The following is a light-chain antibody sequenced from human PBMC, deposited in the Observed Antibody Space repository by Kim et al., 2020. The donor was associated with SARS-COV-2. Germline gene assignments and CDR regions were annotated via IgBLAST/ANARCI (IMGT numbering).Light chain of an antibody. V-gene: IGKV1-16*02. CDR3: QQYSGYPYT. J-gene: IGKJ2*01. CDR2: GAS. CDR1: QGINNY. Sequence: DIQMTQSPLSLSASVGDRVTITCRASQGINNYLACFQQKPAKAPKSLIYGASTLHTGVPSKFSVSGFGTDFTLTISDLQPEDFASYYCQQYSGYPYTFGQGTKLEI.